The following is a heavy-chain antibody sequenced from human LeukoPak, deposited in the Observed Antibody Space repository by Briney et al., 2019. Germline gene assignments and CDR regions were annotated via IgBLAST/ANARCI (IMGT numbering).Heavy chain of an antibody. CDR1: GFIFSSYS. Sequence: GGSLRLSCAAYGFIFSSYSMNWVRQAPGKGLEWLSYINRTSSPIFYADSVKGRFTISRDDAKDSLYLQMNSLRVEDTVVYYCVRGLIVGATNWFDSWGQGSLVTVSS. J-gene: IGHJ5*01. D-gene: IGHD1-26*01. CDR2: INRTSSPI. CDR3: VRGLIVGATNWFDS. V-gene: IGHV3-48*01.